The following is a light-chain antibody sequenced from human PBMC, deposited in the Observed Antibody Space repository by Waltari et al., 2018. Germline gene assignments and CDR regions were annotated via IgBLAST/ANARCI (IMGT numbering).Light chain of an antibody. CDR1: LGISNC. J-gene: IGKJ1*01. V-gene: IGKV1D-13*01. CDR2: AAS. Sequence: QMTQSPSSLSASVGDRVPVTCRASLGISNCLKWYQQEPGKAPEVLIYAASSLESGVPSRFGGSGSGTEFSLTISSLQPKDFASCSCQPFKNYLWTFDQGTKVEIK. CDR3: QPFKNYLWT.